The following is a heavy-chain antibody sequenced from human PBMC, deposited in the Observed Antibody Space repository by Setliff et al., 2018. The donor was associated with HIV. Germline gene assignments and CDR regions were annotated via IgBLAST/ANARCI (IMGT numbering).Heavy chain of an antibody. J-gene: IGHJ4*02. CDR1: GFTFGDYA. CDR2: IRGTHNGATT. D-gene: IGHD4-17*01. V-gene: IGHV3-49*01. CDR3: TTIQKLTTPVDY. Sequence: GGSLRLSCTASGFTFGDYAMSWFRQAPGKGLEWVGFIRGTHNGATTDYAASVKGRFTVSRDSSKSSVYLQMDSLKTEDTAVYYCTTIQKLTTPVDYWGQGTLVTVSS.